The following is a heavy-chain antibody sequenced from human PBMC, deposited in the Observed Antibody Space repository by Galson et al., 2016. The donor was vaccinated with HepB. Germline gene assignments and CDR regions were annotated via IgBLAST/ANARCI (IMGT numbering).Heavy chain of an antibody. CDR3: ARGVVIKPEAVSHFEY. Sequence: SVKVSCKASGGTFSSYSLSWVRQAPGQGLEWMGGIIRIFDTADYAQKFQGRVTITADESTNTAYLELSRLRFEDTAVYYGARGVVIKPEAVSHFEYWGQGTLVTVST. J-gene: IGHJ4*02. CDR1: GGTFSSYS. D-gene: IGHD6-19*01. CDR2: IIRIFDTA. V-gene: IGHV1-69*13.